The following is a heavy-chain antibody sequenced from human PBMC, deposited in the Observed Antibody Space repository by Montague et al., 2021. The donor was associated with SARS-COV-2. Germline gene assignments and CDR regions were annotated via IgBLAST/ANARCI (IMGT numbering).Heavy chain of an antibody. CDR2: IFHYGTS. V-gene: IGHV4-4*02. J-gene: IGHJ4*02. Sequence: SETLSLTCAISGESMTRSWWTWVRQPPGQRLQWIGEIFHYGTSRSNYXPALKSRVTISIDTSKNQFFLRLSSVTAADTALYFCTRARSKAIDYWSQGALVTVSS. D-gene: IGHD2/OR15-2a*01. CDR1: GESMTRSW. CDR3: TRARSKAIDY.